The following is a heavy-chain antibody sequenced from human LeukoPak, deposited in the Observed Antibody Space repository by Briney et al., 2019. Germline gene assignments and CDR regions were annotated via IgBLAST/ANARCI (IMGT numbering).Heavy chain of an antibody. CDR1: GDSISAYY. CDR2: VFASGGA. Sequence: SQTLSLTCTVSGDSISAYYWSWIRQAAGKGLDYIGRVFASGGANYSPSHENRVTMSVDTSKNQFSLRLRSVTAADTAMYYCARGRQNGDYFDHWGQGILVTVSS. CDR3: ARGRQNGDYFDH. J-gene: IGHJ4*02. D-gene: IGHD4-17*01. V-gene: IGHV4-4*07.